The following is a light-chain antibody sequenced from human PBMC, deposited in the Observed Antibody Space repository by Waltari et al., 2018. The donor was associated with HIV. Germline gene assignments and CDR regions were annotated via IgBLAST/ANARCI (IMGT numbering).Light chain of an antibody. Sequence: QSVLTQPPSVSGAPGQRVTISCTGSNSNIGAGYDAHWYQQLPGSAPKLLMFDNRKRPSGVPDRFSGAQSGTSASLVITGLQAADEAVYYCQSYDNSLSNVVFGGGTKLIVL. J-gene: IGLJ2*01. V-gene: IGLV1-40*01. CDR2: DNR. CDR3: QSYDNSLSNVV. CDR1: NSNIGAGYD.